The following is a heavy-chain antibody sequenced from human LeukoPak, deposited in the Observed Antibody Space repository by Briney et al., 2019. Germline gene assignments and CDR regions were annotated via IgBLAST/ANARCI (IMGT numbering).Heavy chain of an antibody. CDR1: GGSISSHY. CDR2: IYYSGST. J-gene: IGHJ3*02. CDR3: AREVSSSNAIDI. Sequence: SETLSLTCTVSGGSISSHYWSWIRQPPGKGLEWIGYIYYSGSTNYNPSLKSRVTMSVDTSKNQFSLKLNSVTAADTAVYYCAREVSSSNAIDIWGQGTMVAVSS. D-gene: IGHD6-6*01. V-gene: IGHV4-59*11.